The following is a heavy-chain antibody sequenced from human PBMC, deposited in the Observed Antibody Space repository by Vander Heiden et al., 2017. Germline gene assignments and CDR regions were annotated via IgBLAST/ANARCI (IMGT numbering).Heavy chain of an antibody. CDR1: GGFLRGYS. V-gene: IGHV4-34*01. J-gene: IGHJ6*02. D-gene: IGHD2-15*01. CDR2: INHSGST. Sequence: QVQPQQWGAGPLKPPETLSLTCAVYGGFLRGYSSSCIRLPPRKGLEWIGEINHSGSTNYNPSLKSRVTISGDTSKSQFSLKLTSATAADTAVYYCTRGGYRALHAGDCYGGSCYRGFDYGMDVWGQGTAVTVSS. CDR3: TRGGYRALHAGDCYGGSCYRGFDYGMDV.